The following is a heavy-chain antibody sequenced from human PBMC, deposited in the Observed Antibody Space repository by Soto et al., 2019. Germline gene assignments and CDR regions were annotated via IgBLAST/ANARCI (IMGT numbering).Heavy chain of an antibody. CDR2: LYWDDDK. J-gene: IGHJ4*02. CDR3: AHRYAEYSGYDYFDY. Sequence: QITLKESGRALVKPTQTLTLNCTFSGYSLSTSGVGVGWIRQPRGQALEWLAILYWDDDKRYSPSLKSRLTITKDTSKNQVVLTLTNMDPVDTATYYCAHRYAEYSGYDYFDYWGQGTLVTVSS. D-gene: IGHD5-12*01. CDR1: GYSLSTSGVG. V-gene: IGHV2-5*02.